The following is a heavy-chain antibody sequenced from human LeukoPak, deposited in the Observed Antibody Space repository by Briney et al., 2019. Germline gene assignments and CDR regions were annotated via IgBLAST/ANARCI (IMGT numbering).Heavy chain of an antibody. CDR1: GGPVRSASYY. Sequence: SETLSLTCTVSGGPVRSASYYWTWIRQPPGKGLEWIGNIYYTGNTNSNPSLKSRVTISIDPPKNQFSLKLSSVTAADTAVYHCARVDILAGYLADYWGQGTLVTVSS. CDR3: ARVDILAGYLADY. CDR2: IYYTGNT. J-gene: IGHJ4*02. V-gene: IGHV4-61*01. D-gene: IGHD3-9*01.